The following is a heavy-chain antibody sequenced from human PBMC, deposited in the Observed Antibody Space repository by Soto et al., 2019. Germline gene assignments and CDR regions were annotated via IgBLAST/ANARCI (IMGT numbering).Heavy chain of an antibody. CDR2: ISYDGSNK. J-gene: IGHJ6*02. V-gene: IGHV3-30-3*01. Sequence: GGSLRLSCAASGFTFSSYAMHWVRQAPGKGLEWVAVISYDGSNKYYADSVKGRFTISRDNSKNTLYLQMNSLRAEDTAVYYCARHHKPPPNSMIVVVITADGMDVWGQGTTVTVSS. CDR3: ARHHKPPPNSMIVVVITADGMDV. CDR1: GFTFSSYA. D-gene: IGHD3-22*01.